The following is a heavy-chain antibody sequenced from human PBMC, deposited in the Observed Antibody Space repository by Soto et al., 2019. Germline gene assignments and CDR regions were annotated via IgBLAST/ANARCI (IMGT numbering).Heavy chain of an antibody. D-gene: IGHD1-20*01. J-gene: IGHJ4*01. CDR2: ISGVGGST. V-gene: IGHV3-23*01. CDR1: GFSFSSYV. CDR3: ARGRYTNRYDFDY. Sequence: EVQLLESGGGLVQPGGSLRLSCAASGFSFSSYVLSWVRQAPGKGLEWVSAISGVGGSTSYADSVKGRFTISRDNSKGTLYRPLNTLRAESTAVYYCARGRYTNRYDFDYWGHGTLVTVSS.